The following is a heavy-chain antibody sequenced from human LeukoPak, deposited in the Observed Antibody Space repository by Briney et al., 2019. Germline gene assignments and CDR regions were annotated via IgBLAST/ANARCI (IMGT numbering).Heavy chain of an antibody. CDR2: IWFDGSNK. Sequence: GGSLRLSCAASGFIFSSYAMHWVRQAPGKGPEWVAIIWFDGSNKYYAESVEGRFTISRDNSKNTLYLQMNSLRAEDTAVYSCARGLGYSYGYGIDYWGQGTLVIASS. V-gene: IGHV3-33*01. CDR3: ARGLGYSYGYGIDY. D-gene: IGHD5-18*01. CDR1: GFIFSSYA. J-gene: IGHJ4*02.